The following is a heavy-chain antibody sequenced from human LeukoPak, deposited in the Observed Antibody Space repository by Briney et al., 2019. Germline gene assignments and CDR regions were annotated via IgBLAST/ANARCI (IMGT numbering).Heavy chain of an antibody. CDR1: GGTFSSYA. Sequence: ASVKVSCKASGGTFSSYAISWVRQAPGQGLEWMGIISPSGASTSYAQKFQGRVTMTRDTSTSTVYMELRSLRSDDTAVYYCARDLGIAVAGSGYWGQGTLVTVSS. CDR3: ARDLGIAVAGSGY. CDR2: ISPSGAST. J-gene: IGHJ4*02. V-gene: IGHV1-46*01. D-gene: IGHD6-19*01.